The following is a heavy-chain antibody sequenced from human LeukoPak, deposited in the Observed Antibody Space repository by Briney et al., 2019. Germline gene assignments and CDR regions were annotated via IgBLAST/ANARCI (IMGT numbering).Heavy chain of an antibody. CDR1: GGTFSSYA. D-gene: IGHD3-10*01. V-gene: IGHV1-69*06. CDR2: IIPIFGTA. J-gene: IGHJ4*02. CDR3: ARAPYYGSAFSFDY. Sequence: SVKVSCKASGGTFSSYAISWVRQAPGQGLEWMGGIIPIFGTANYAQKFQGRVTITADKSTSTAYMELSSLRSEDTAVYYCARAPYYGSAFSFDYWGQGTLVTVSS.